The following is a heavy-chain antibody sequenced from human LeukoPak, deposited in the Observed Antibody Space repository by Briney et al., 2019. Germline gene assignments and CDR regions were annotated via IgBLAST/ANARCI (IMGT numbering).Heavy chain of an antibody. V-gene: IGHV4-34*01. D-gene: IGHD3-9*01. CDR1: GGSLSGFY. Sequence: PSETLSLTCAVYGGSLSGFYWSWIRQSPGKGLEWIGEINQSGSTNYNPSLKSRVTISVDTSKNQFSLKLSSVTAADTAVYYCARDGQYYDILTGLWYYYYMDVWGKGTTVTISS. CDR2: INQSGST. J-gene: IGHJ6*03. CDR3: ARDGQYYDILTGLWYYYYMDV.